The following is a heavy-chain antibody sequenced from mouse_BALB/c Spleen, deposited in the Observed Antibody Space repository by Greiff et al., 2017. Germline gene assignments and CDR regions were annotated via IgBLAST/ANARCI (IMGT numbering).Heavy chain of an antibody. CDR1: GYSITSDYA. V-gene: IGHV3-2*02. CDR2: ISYSGST. Sequence: EVKLQESGPGLVKPSQSLSLTCTVTGYSITSDYAWNWIRQFPGNKLEWMGYISYSGSTSYNPSLKSRISITRDTSKNQFFLQLNSVTTEDTATYYCARVGEGLAWFAYWGQGTLVTVSA. CDR3: ARVGEGLAWFAY. J-gene: IGHJ3*01. D-gene: IGHD3-3*01.